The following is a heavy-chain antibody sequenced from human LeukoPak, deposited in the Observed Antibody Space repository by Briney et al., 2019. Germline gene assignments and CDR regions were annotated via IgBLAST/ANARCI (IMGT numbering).Heavy chain of an antibody. CDR2: IHPGVSDT. J-gene: IGHJ4*02. V-gene: IGHV5-51*01. Sequence: PGESLKISCKGSGYSFSDYWIGWVRQMPGKGLEWMAIIHPGVSDTRYSPSFQGQVTISADKANSTAHLQWSSLEASDTAIYYCGRHGGSFVPFDYWGQGTPVTVSS. CDR3: GRHGGSFVPFDY. CDR1: GYSFSDYW. D-gene: IGHD1-26*01.